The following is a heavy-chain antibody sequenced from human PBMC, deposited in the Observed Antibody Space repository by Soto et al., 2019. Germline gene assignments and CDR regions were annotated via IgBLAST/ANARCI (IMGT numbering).Heavy chain of an antibody. Sequence: ASVKVSCKASGGTFSSYAISWVRQAPGQGLEWMGGIIPIFGTANYAQKFQGRATITADESTSTAYMELSSLRSEDTAVYYCARDGGVYDYSPFDYWGQGTLVTVSS. V-gene: IGHV1-69*13. J-gene: IGHJ4*02. D-gene: IGHD4-4*01. CDR3: ARDGGVYDYSPFDY. CDR1: GGTFSSYA. CDR2: IIPIFGTA.